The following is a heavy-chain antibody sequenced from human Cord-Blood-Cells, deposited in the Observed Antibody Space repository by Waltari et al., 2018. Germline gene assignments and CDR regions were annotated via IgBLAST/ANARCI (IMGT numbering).Heavy chain of an antibody. CDR2: IYYSGST. CDR1: SYY. V-gene: IGHV4-39*07. CDR3: ARHLRGYSSGWYYFDY. J-gene: IGHJ4*02. Sequence: SYYWGWIRQPPGKGLEWIGSIYYSGSTYYNPSLKSRVTISVDTSKNQLSLKLSSVTAADTAVYYCARHLRGYSSGWYYFDYWGQGTLVTVSS. D-gene: IGHD6-19*01.